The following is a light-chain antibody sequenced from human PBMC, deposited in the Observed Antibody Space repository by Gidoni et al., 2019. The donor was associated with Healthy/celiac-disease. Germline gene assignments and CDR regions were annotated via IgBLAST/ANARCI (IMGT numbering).Light chain of an antibody. J-gene: IGKJ1*01. CDR3: QQYNNWWT. V-gene: IGKV3-15*01. Sequence: PGERATLSCRASQRVSSNLAWYQQKPGQAPRLLIYGASTRATGIPARFSGSGSGTEFTLTISSLQSEDVAVYYCQQYNNWWTVGQGTKVEIK. CDR1: QRVSSN. CDR2: GAS.